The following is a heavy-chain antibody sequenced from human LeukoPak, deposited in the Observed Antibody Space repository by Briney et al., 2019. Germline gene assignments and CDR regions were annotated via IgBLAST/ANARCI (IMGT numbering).Heavy chain of an antibody. V-gene: IGHV3-21*06. D-gene: IGHD3-10*01. Sequence: GESLRLSCAASGFTFSTYGMHWVRQVPGKGLDWVSYIDNTSRYIEYADSVKGRFTISRDNARNLVYLQMDTLRSDDTAVYCARDPYYGSGPFRLYWGQGILVTV. CDR1: GFTFSTYG. CDR3: ARDPYYGSGPFRLY. CDR2: IDNTSRYI. J-gene: IGHJ4*02.